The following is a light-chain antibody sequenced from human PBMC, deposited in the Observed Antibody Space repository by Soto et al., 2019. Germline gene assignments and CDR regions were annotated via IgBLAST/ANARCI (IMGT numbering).Light chain of an antibody. J-gene: IGLJ2*01. CDR3: CSYAVGSTLV. CDR2: EGS. CDR1: SSDVGSYNL. Sequence: ALTQPASVSGSPGQSITISCTGTSSDVGSYNLVSWHQQHPGKAPKLMIYEGSKRPSGVSHRFSGSKSGNTASLTISGLQAEDEADYYCCSYAVGSTLVFGGGTKLTVL. V-gene: IGLV2-23*01.